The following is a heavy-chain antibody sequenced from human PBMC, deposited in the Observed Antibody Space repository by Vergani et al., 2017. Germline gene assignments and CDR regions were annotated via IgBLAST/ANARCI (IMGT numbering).Heavy chain of an antibody. CDR2: IIPILGIA. CDR3: AREILTRYYKSAHTDY. CDR1: GGTFSSYT. J-gene: IGHJ4*02. Sequence: QVQLVQSGAEVKKPGSSVKVSCKASGGTFSSYTISWVRQAPGQGLEWMGRIIPILGIANYAQKFQGRVTITADKSTSTAYMELSSLRSEDTAVYYCAREILTRYYKSAHTDYWGQGTRVTVSS. D-gene: IGHD3-9*01. V-gene: IGHV1-69*08.